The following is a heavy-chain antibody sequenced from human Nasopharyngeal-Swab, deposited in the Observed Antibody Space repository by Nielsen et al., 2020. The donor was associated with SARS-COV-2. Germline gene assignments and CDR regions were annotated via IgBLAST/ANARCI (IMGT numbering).Heavy chain of an antibody. CDR1: GGSISSYY. J-gene: IGHJ5*02. CDR3: ARVGVAVAGAYNWFDP. CDR2: IYTSGST. D-gene: IGHD6-19*01. V-gene: IGHV4-4*07. Sequence: SETLSLTCTVSGGSISSYYWSWIRQPAGKGLEWIGRIYTSGSTNYNPPLKSRVTMSVDTSKNQFSLKLSSVTAADTAVYYCARVGVAVAGAYNWFDPWGQGTLVTVSS.